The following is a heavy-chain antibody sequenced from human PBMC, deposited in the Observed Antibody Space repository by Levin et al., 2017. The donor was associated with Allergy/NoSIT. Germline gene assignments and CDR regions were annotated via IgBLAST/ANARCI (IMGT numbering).Heavy chain of an antibody. CDR2: IYPGDSDT. CDR3: ARRGTRVYYYYMDV. D-gene: IGHD1-1*01. J-gene: IGHJ6*03. Sequence: ASVKVSCQGSGYSFTSYWIGWVRQMPGKGLEWMGIIYPGDSDTRYSPSFQGQVTISADKSISTAYLQWSSLKASDTAIYYCARRGTRVYYYYMDVWGKGTTVTVSS. V-gene: IGHV5-51*01. CDR1: GYSFTSYW.